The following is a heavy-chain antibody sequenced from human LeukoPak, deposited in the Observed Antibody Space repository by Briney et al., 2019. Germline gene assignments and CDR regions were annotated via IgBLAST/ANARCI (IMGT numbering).Heavy chain of an antibody. CDR2: IYHSGST. CDR1: GYSITSGNF. D-gene: IGHD6-13*01. Sequence: SETLSLTCAVSGYSITSGNFWGWIRQPPGKGLEWIGNIYHSGSTAYNPSLKSRVTMSVDTSKNWFSLKLTSVSAADTAVYYCARGPEGMSANSFDPWGQGTLVTVSS. J-gene: IGHJ5*02. CDR3: ARGPEGMSANSFDP. V-gene: IGHV4-38-2*01.